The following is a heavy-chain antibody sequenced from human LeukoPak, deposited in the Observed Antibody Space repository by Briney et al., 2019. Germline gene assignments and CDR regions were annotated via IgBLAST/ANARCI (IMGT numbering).Heavy chain of an antibody. J-gene: IGHJ4*02. CDR3: ARLSQTPDYYTLGGYYYLGY. CDR1: RYTFTSYD. Sequence: ASVKVSCKASRYTFTSYDINWVREAAGHGLEWMGWMNPNTGRTGYAQKFQGRITMTRDTSINTAYMELTNLRSEDTAIYYCARLSQTPDYYTLGGYYYLGYWGQGAPVTVSS. CDR2: MNPNTGRT. V-gene: IGHV1-8*01. D-gene: IGHD3-10*01.